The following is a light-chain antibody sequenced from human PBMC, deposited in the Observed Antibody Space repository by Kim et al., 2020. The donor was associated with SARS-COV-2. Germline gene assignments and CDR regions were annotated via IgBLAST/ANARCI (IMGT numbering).Light chain of an antibody. Sequence: SASVGDRVTVTCQASQDITNYLNWYQQKPGKAPKLLIYDASNLETGVPSRFSGSKSGTDFTLTISGLQPEDVATYYCQQHHNMPFTFGQGTKLEI. CDR1: QDITNY. V-gene: IGKV1-33*01. CDR3: QQHHNMPFT. J-gene: IGKJ2*01. CDR2: DAS.